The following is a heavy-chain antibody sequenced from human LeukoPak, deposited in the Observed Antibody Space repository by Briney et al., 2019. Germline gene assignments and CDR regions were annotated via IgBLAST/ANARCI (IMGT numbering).Heavy chain of an antibody. CDR3: ARAKPAAGLNWFDP. J-gene: IGHJ5*02. CDR1: GYTFTSYG. V-gene: IGHV1-18*01. Sequence: ASVKVSCKASGYTFTSYGISWVRQAPGQGLEWMGWISAYNGNTNYAQKLQGRVTMTTDTSTSTAYMELRSLRSDDTAGYYCARAKPAAGLNWFDPWGQGTLVTVSS. D-gene: IGHD6-13*01. CDR2: ISAYNGNT.